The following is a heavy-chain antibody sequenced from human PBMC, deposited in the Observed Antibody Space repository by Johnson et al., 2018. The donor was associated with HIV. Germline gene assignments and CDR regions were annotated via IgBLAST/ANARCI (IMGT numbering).Heavy chain of an antibody. CDR3: ARGDLSDASFHI. Sequence: QLVESGGGVVQPGRSLRLSCAASGFTFSSYAMSWVRQAPGKGLEWVSVIYSGGSTYYADSVKGRFTISRDNSKNTLYLQMNSLRAEDTAVYYCARGDLSDASFHIWGQGTMVTVSS. CDR1: GFTFSSYA. CDR2: IYSGGST. J-gene: IGHJ3*02. V-gene: IGHV3-66*01.